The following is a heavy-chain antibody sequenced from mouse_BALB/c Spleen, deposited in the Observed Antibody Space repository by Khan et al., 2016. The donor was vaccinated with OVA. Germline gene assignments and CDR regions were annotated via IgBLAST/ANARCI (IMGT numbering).Heavy chain of an antibody. J-gene: IGHJ4*01. D-gene: IGHD4-1*01. CDR2: ISYSGST. Sequence: VQLKESGPGLVKPSQSLSLTCTVTGYSITSDYAWNWIRQFPGNKLEWMGYISYSGSTTYNPSLKSRISITRDTSKDQFFLQLKSVTSEDTATYYCASELGRYCALDYWGQGTSVTVSS. V-gene: IGHV3-2*02. CDR1: GYSITSDYA. CDR3: ASELGRYCALDY.